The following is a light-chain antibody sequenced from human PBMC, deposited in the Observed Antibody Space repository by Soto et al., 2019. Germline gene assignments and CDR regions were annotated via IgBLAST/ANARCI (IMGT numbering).Light chain of an antibody. CDR1: QSLLHSDGKTY. J-gene: IGKJ4*01. CDR3: QRRSNWPLT. Sequence: DIVMTQTPLSLSFTPGQPSSISCKSSQSLLHSDGKTYLYWYQQKPGKAPKLLIYKASTLKSGVPSRFSGSGSGTDFTLTISSLEPEDFAVYYCQRRSNWPLTFGGGTKVDIK. V-gene: IGKV2-29*01. CDR2: KAS.